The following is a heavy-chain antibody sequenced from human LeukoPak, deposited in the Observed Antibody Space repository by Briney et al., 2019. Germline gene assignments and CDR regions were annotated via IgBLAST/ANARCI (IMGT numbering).Heavy chain of an antibody. J-gene: IGHJ4*02. D-gene: IGHD1-26*01. CDR2: IYYSGST. V-gene: IGHV4-39*07. CDR3: ARDKPGIVGATVFDY. CDR1: GGSISSSSYY. Sequence: PSETLSLTCTVSGGSISSSSYYWGWIRQPPGKGLEWIGSIYYSGSTYYNPSLKSRVTISVDTSKNQFSLKLSSVTAADTAVYYCARDKPGIVGATVFDYWGQGTLVTVSS.